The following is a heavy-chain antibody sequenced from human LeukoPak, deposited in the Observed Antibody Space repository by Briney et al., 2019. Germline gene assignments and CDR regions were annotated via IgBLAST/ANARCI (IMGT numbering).Heavy chain of an antibody. V-gene: IGHV3-7*03. CDR1: GLTFSSSW. J-gene: IGHJ6*02. D-gene: IGHD3-3*01. CDR3: ARGSRVKYYDFWSGYSPAYHYGMDV. Sequence: GGSLRLSCAVSGLTFSSSWMDWVRQAPGKGLEWVASINPDGNKKYSADSVKGRFTISRDNAENSLYLQMNSLRAEDAAVYYCARGSRVKYYDFWSGYSPAYHYGMDVWGQGTTVTVSS. CDR2: INPDGNKK.